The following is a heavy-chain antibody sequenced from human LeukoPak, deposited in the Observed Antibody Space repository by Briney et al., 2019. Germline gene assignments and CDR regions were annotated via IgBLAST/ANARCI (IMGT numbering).Heavy chain of an antibody. CDR1: GYSFTSYW. V-gene: IGHV5-51*01. J-gene: IGHJ4*02. Sequence: GESLKISCKGSGYSFTSYWIGWVRQMPGKGLEWMGIIYPGDSDTRYSPSFQGQVTISADKSISTAYLQWSSLKASDTAMYYCARHPRPVVVPADTDYFDYWGQGTLVTVSS. D-gene: IGHD2-2*01. CDR2: IYPGDSDT. CDR3: ARHPRPVVVPADTDYFDY.